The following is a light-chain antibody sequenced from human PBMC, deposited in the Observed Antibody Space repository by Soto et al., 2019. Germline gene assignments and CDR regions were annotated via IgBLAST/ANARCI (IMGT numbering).Light chain of an antibody. CDR3: ETWDTSYVV. CDR2: LEGSGSY. V-gene: IGLV4-60*03. Sequence: QSVLTQSSSASASLGSSVKLTCTLSSGHSSYIIAWHQQQPGKAPRYLMKLEGSGSYNKGSGVPDRFSGSSSGADRYLTISNLQSEDEADYYCETWDTSYVVFGGGTKLTVL. J-gene: IGLJ2*01. CDR1: SGHSSYI.